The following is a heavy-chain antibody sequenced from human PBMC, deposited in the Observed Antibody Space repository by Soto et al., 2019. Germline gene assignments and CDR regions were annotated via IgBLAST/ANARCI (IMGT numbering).Heavy chain of an antibody. V-gene: IGHV3-23*01. CDR2: ISGSGGST. D-gene: IGHD3-9*01. J-gene: IGHJ4*02. CDR3: AKDPHYDILTGYWAYFDY. CDR1: GFTFSSYA. Sequence: GGSLRLSCAAAGFTFSSYAMSWVRQAPGKGLEWVSAISGSGGSTYYADSVKGRFTISRDNSKNTLYLQMNSLRAEDTAVYYCAKDPHYDILTGYWAYFDYWGQGTLVTVSS.